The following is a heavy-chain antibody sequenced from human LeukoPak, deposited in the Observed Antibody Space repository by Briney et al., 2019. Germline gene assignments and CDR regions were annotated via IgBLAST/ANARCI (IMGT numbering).Heavy chain of an antibody. V-gene: IGHV1-3*03. CDR1: GYTFTNYA. CDR3: ATWGRFPMTTVTSYHYYYMDV. D-gene: IGHD4-17*01. Sequence: GASVKVSCKASGYTFTNYAMHWVRQAPGQRLEWMGWINAGHGNTKYSQEFQGRVTITRDTSASTAYMELSSLRSEDTAVYYCATWGRFPMTTVTSYHYYYMDVWGKGTTVTVSS. CDR2: INAGHGNT. J-gene: IGHJ6*03.